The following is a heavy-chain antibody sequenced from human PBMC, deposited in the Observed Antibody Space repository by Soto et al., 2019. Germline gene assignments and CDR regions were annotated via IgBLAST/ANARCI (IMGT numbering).Heavy chain of an antibody. J-gene: IGHJ6*02. D-gene: IGHD3-3*01. Sequence: ASVKVSCKASGYTFTSYYMHWVRQPPGQGLEWMGIINPSGGSTSYAQKFQGRVTMTRDTSTSTVYMELSSLRSEDTAVYYCARDLLSTIFGVVTSPSYYYWDSYYGMDVWGQGTTVTVSS. CDR3: ARDLLSTIFGVVTSPSYYYWDSYYGMDV. CDR2: INPSGGST. CDR1: GYTFTSYY. V-gene: IGHV1-46*01.